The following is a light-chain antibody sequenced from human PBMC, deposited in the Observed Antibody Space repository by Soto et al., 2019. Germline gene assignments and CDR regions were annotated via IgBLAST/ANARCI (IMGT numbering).Light chain of an antibody. CDR2: DVT. Sequence: QSVLTQPRSVSGSPGQSVTISCTGASNNVGGYNYVSWYQHHPGKVPQLIIYDVTTRPSGVPDRFSGSKSGNTASLTISGLQVEDEADYYCCSYAGTYTWIFGGGTKVTVL. CDR1: SNNVGGYNY. J-gene: IGLJ2*01. V-gene: IGLV2-11*01. CDR3: CSYAGTYTWI.